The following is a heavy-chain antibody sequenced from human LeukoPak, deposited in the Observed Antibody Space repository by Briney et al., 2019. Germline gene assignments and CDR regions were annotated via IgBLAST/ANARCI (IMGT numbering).Heavy chain of an antibody. Sequence: GGSLRLSCAASGFTVSSNYMSWVRQAPGKGLEWVSVIYSGGSTYYADSVKGRFTISRDNSKNTLYLQMNSLRAEDTAVYYCARVLEEWELLGGFDYWGQGTLVTVSS. V-gene: IGHV3-53*01. J-gene: IGHJ4*02. CDR2: IYSGGST. D-gene: IGHD1-26*01. CDR1: GFTVSSNY. CDR3: ARVLEEWELLGGFDY.